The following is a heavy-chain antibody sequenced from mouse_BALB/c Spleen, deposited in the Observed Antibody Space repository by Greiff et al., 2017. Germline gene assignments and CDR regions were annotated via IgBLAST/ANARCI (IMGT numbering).Heavy chain of an antibody. CDR2: IDPENGNT. CDR3: ARMITTLYAMDY. Sequence: EVQLQQSGAELVRPGALVKLSCKASGFNIKDYYMHWVKQRPEQGLEWIGWIDPENGNTIYDPKFQGKASITADTSSNTAYLQLSSLTSEDTAVYYCARMITTLYAMDYWGQGTSVTVSS. V-gene: IGHV14-1*02. J-gene: IGHJ4*01. D-gene: IGHD2-4*01. CDR1: GFNIKDYY.